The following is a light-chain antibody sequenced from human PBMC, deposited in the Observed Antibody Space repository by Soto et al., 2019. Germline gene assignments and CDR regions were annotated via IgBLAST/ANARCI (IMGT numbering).Light chain of an antibody. Sequence: EIVMTQSPVTLSASPGESATLSCRASQSVDNNVAWYQQKPGQAPRLLIVGSFARATGIPARFSGSGSGSEFTLTINSLQSEDFAVYYCQPYNNWPLTFGGGTKVDIK. CDR2: GSF. CDR3: QPYNNWPLT. J-gene: IGKJ4*01. CDR1: QSVDNN. V-gene: IGKV3-15*01.